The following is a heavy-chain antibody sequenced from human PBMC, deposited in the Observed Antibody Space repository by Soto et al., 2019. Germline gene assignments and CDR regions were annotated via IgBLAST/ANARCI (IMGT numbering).Heavy chain of an antibody. V-gene: IGHV4-4*07. D-gene: IGHD3-16*01. CDR2: IDTSGTT. CDR3: ARGPRGYVYYHGMDV. Sequence: SETLSLTCTVSGGSISSYYCSWIRQAAGKGLEWIGRIDTSGTTNYNPSLRSRVTMSVDASKNQFSLNLSSVTAADTAVYFCARGPRGYVYYHGMDVWGQGTTVTVS. J-gene: IGHJ6*02. CDR1: GGSISSYY.